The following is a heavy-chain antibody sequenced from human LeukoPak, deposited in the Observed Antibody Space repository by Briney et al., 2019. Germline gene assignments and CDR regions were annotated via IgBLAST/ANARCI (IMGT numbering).Heavy chain of an antibody. Sequence: SETLSLTCTVSGGSISSGGYYWSWIRQPPGKGLEWIGYIYHSGSTYYNPSLKSRVTISVDRSKNQFSLKLSSVTAADTAVYYCAGLEQQLYYFDYLGQGTLVTVSS. CDR2: IYHSGST. J-gene: IGHJ4*02. CDR3: AGLEQQLYYFDY. D-gene: IGHD6-13*01. V-gene: IGHV4-30-2*01. CDR1: GGSISSGGYY.